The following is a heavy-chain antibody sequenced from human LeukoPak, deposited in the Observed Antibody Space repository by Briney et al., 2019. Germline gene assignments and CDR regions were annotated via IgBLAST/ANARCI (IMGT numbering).Heavy chain of an antibody. V-gene: IGHV3-7*01. CDR3: AAGGGAFNI. CDR2: IKQDGSER. J-gene: IGHJ3*02. D-gene: IGHD3-16*01. CDR1: GFTFSMYW. Sequence: AGSLRLSCAASGFTFSMYWMSWVRQAPGKGLEWVANIKQDGSERNYVDSVKGRFTISRDNAKNSLYLQMNSLRVEDTAIYYCAAGGGAFNIWGQGTMVTVSS.